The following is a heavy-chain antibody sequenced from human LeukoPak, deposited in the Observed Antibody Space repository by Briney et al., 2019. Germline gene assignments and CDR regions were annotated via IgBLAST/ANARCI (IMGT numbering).Heavy chain of an antibody. CDR3: APPSPPSFMGALDI. Sequence: GESLKISCKGSGYSFTSYWIGWVRQMPGKGPEWMVIIFPGDSDTRYSPSFQGQVTLSADKSISTAYLQWSSLKASDTAMYYCAPPSPPSFMGALDICGQERMVTASS. V-gene: IGHV5-51*01. CDR2: IFPGDSDT. J-gene: IGHJ3*02. D-gene: IGHD3-10*01. CDR1: GYSFTSYW.